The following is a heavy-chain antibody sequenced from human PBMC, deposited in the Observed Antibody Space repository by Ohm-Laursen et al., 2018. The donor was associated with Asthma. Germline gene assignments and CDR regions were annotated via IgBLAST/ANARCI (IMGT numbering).Heavy chain of an antibody. CDR1: GFSLSTSGMR. D-gene: IGHD3-10*01. CDR2: IDWDDDK. Sequence: TQALTLTCTFSGFSLSTSGMRVSWIRQPPGKALEWLARIDWDDDKFYSTSLKSRLTISKDTSKSQVVLTMTNMDPVDTATYYCARIYGSGSYYEYYFDYWGQGTLVTVSS. V-gene: IGHV2-70*04. J-gene: IGHJ4*02. CDR3: ARIYGSGSYYEYYFDY.